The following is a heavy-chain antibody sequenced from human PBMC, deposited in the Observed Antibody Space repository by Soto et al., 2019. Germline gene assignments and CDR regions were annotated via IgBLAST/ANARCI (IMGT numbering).Heavy chain of an antibody. J-gene: IGHJ6*02. V-gene: IGHV6-1*01. Sequence: SQTLSLTCAISGDSVSSNSAAWNWIRQSPSRGLEWLGRTYYRSKWYNDYAVSVKSRITINPDTSKNQFSLQLNSVTPEDTAVYYCARLEDIVVVPSAITYGMDVWGQGTTVTVSS. CDR3: ARLEDIVVVPSAITYGMDV. CDR1: GDSVSSNSAA. CDR2: TYYRSKWYN. D-gene: IGHD2-2*02.